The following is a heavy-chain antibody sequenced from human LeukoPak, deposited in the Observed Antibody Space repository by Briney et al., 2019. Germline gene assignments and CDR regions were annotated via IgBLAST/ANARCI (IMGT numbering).Heavy chain of an antibody. D-gene: IGHD5-18*01. J-gene: IGHJ4*02. CDR1: GFTVSNNY. CDR2: IYSGGTT. CDR3: AKSRFPGDGYGRLTSLPIDY. Sequence: PGGSLRLSCAPSGFTVSNNYMTWVRQAPGKGLEWVSVIYSGGTTYYADSVKGRFTISRDNSKNTLYLQMNTLRAEDTAVYYCAKSRFPGDGYGRLTSLPIDYWGQGTQVTVSS. V-gene: IGHV3-66*01.